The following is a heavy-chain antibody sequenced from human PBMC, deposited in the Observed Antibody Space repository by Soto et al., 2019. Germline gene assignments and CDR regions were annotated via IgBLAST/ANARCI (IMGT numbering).Heavy chain of an antibody. Sequence: SETLSLTCAVYGGSFSTYCWSWIRQPPGKGLEWIGEINYSGSTNYIPSLKSRVTISLDTSKNQFSLNLRSVTAADTAVYYCARGRPRNKSWFDPWGQGTQVTVSS. J-gene: IGHJ5*02. CDR2: INYSGST. V-gene: IGHV4-34*01. CDR1: GGSFSTYC. CDR3: ARGRPRNKSWFDP.